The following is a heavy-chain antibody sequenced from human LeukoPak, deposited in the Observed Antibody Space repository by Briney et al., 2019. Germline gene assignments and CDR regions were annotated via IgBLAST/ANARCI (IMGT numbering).Heavy chain of an antibody. Sequence: ASVKVSCKVSGYTLTELSMHWVRQAPGKGLEWMGGFDPEDGETIYAQKFQGRVTMTEDTSTDTAYMELSSLRSEDTAVYHCATPYSYGAGAFDIWGQGTMVTVSS. CDR3: ATPYSYGAGAFDI. CDR2: FDPEDGET. CDR1: GYTLTELS. J-gene: IGHJ3*02. D-gene: IGHD5-18*01. V-gene: IGHV1-24*01.